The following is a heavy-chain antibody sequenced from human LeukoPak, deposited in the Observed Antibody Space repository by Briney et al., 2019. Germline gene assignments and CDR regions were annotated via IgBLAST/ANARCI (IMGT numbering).Heavy chain of an antibody. Sequence: GGSLRLSCAASGFTFSSYDMSWVRQAPGKGLEWVSSITLSGGSTFYADSVKGQFTISRDNSKNTLYLQMNSLGAEDTAVYYCAKRGNPAVGHHYLDVWGEGTTVSVSS. CDR1: GFTFSSYD. CDR3: AKRGNPAVGHHYLDV. D-gene: IGHD2-2*01. V-gene: IGHV3-23*01. J-gene: IGHJ6*03. CDR2: ITLSGGST.